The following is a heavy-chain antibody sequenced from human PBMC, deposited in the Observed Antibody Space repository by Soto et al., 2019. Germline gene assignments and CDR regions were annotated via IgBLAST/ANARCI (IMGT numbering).Heavy chain of an antibody. V-gene: IGHV3-53*01. CDR3: AREEVSRPNTYHGLDV. J-gene: IGHJ6*02. CDR2: IYSGGST. Sequence: GGSLRLSCAASGFTVSSNYMSWVRQAPGKGLEWVSVIYSGGSTYYADSVKGRFTISRDDARNSLYLQMNSLRAEDTAVYYCAREEVSRPNTYHGLDVWGQGTTVTVSS. CDR1: GFTVSSNY.